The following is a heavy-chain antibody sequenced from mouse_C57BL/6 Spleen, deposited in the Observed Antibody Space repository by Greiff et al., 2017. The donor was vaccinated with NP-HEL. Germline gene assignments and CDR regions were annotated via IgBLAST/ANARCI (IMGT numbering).Heavy chain of an antibody. CDR1: GYTFTSYW. CDR3: AREDDYPWFAY. Sequence: QVQLKQPGAELVKPGASVKLSCKASGYTFTSYWMHWVKQRPGQGLEWIGMIHPNSGSTNYNEKFKSKATLTVDKSSSTTYMQLSSLTSEDSAVYYCAREDDYPWFAYWGQGTLVTVSA. J-gene: IGHJ3*01. V-gene: IGHV1-64*01. CDR2: IHPNSGST. D-gene: IGHD2-4*01.